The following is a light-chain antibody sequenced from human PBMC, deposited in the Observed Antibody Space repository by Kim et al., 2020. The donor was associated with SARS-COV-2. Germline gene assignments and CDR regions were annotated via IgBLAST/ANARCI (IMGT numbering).Light chain of an antibody. CDR3: QQYSTFSYN. CDR2: DAS. CDR1: QSIIRW. V-gene: IGKV1-5*01. Sequence: SASVGDRVTITCRASQSIIRWLAWYQQKPGKAPKLLIYDASSLESGVPSRFSGSGSGTEFTLTISSLQPDDFATYYCQQYSTFSYNIGQGTKREI. J-gene: IGKJ2*01.